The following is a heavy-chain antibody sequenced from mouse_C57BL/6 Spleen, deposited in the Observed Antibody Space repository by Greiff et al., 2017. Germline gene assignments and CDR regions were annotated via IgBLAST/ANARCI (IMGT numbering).Heavy chain of an antibody. D-gene: IGHD1-1*01. CDR1: GFSLSTSGMG. CDR3: ARSAHYGSSWYFDV. V-gene: IGHV8-12*01. J-gene: IGHJ1*03. CDR2: IYWDDDK. Sequence: QVTLKESGPGILQSSQTLSLTCSFSGFSLSTSGMGVSWIRQPSGKGLEWLAHIYWDDDKRYNPSLKRRLTISKDTSRNQVFLKITSVDTADTATYYCARSAHYGSSWYFDVWGTGTTVTVSS.